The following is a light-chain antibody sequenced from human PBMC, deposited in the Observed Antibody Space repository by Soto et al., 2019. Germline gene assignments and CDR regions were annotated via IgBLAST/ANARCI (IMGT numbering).Light chain of an antibody. CDR3: QQYSSSPPST. CDR1: QSVSSSY. J-gene: IGKJ5*01. CDR2: GAS. V-gene: IGKV3-20*01. Sequence: IVLTQSPGTLSLSAGERATLSCRASQSVSSSYLAWYQQKPGQDPMLLIYGASSRATGIPDRFSGSGSGTDFTLTISRLEPEDFAVYYCQQYSSSPPSTFGQGTTLEIK.